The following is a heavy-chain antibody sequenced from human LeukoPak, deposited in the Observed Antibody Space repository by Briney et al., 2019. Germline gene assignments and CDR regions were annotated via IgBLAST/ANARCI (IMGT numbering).Heavy chain of an antibody. CDR1: GFTFSSYS. CDR2: ISSSSGYI. V-gene: IGHV3-21*01. Sequence: GGSLRLSCAASGFTFSSYSTNWVRQAPGKGLEWVSSISSSSGYIYYADSVKGRFTISRDNAKNSLYLQMNSLRAEDTAVYYCARIIGSSWNDYWGQGTLVTVSS. D-gene: IGHD6-13*01. CDR3: ARIIGSSWNDY. J-gene: IGHJ4*02.